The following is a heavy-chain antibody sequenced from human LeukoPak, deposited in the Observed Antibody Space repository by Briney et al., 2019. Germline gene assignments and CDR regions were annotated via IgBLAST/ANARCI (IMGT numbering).Heavy chain of an antibody. CDR1: GASISNYY. J-gene: IGHJ4*02. CDR2: IYTSGST. V-gene: IGHV4-4*07. D-gene: IGHD4-17*01. CDR3: ASTTLMGGDYNY. Sequence: PSETLSLTCTVSGASISNYYWNCIRHPAGKGLEWIGRIYTSGSTNYNPSLKSRVTISVDKSKNQFSLKLSSVTAADTAVYYCASTTLMGGDYNYWGQGTLVTVSS.